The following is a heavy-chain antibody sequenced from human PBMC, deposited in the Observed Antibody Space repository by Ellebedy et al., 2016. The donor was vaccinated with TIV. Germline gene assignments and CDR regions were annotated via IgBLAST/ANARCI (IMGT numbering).Heavy chain of an antibody. J-gene: IGHJ5*02. Sequence: MPSETLSLTCAVYGGSFSGYYWSWIRQPPGKGLEWIGEINHSGSTNYNPSLKSRVTVSVDTSKNQFSLKLNSVTAADTAVYYCARHVAAADINWFDPWGQGTLVTVSS. V-gene: IGHV4-34*01. CDR3: ARHVAAADINWFDP. D-gene: IGHD6-13*01. CDR1: GGSFSGYY. CDR2: INHSGST.